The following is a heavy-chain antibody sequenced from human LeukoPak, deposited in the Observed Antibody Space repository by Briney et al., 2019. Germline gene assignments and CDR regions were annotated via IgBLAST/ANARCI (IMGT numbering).Heavy chain of an antibody. CDR1: GGSISGYY. V-gene: IGHV4-59*01. D-gene: IGHD1-26*01. J-gene: IGHJ4*02. Sequence: SETLSLTCTVSGGSISGYYWIWIRQPPGKGLEWIGYIYYSGSTNYNPSLKSRVTISVDTSKNQFSLKLSSVTAADTAVYYCARDTGSYSFDYWGQGTLVTVSS. CDR3: ARDTGSYSFDY. CDR2: IYYSGST.